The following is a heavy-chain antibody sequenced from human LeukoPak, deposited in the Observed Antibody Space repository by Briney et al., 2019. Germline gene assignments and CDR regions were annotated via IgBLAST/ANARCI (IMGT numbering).Heavy chain of an antibody. CDR3: ARVMGSGWYPD. CDR1: GGSISSSSYY. V-gene: IGHV4-39*07. Sequence: SETLSLTCTVSGGSISSSSYYWGWIRQPPGKGLEWIGEINHSGSTNYNPSLKSRVTISVDTSKNQFSLKLSSVTAADTAVYYCARVMGSGWYPDWGQGTLVTVSS. J-gene: IGHJ4*02. CDR2: INHSGST. D-gene: IGHD6-19*01.